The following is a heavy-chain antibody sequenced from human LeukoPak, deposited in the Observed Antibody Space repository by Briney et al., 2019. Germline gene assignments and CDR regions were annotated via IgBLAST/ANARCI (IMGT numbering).Heavy chain of an antibody. Sequence: ASVKVSCKASGYTFTSYGISWVRQAPGQGLEWMGWISAYNGNTNYAQKLQGRVTMTTDTSTSTAYMELSSLRSEDTAVYYCARGASSKFGVVITHWFDPWGQGTLVTVSS. CDR1: GYTFTSYG. CDR2: ISAYNGNT. CDR3: ARGASSKFGVVITHWFDP. D-gene: IGHD3-3*01. V-gene: IGHV1-18*01. J-gene: IGHJ5*02.